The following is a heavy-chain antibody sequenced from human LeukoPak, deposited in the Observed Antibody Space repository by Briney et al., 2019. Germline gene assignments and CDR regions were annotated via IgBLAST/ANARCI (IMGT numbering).Heavy chain of an antibody. CDR2: ISYSGAGT. CDR3: AKDSIDITGTLDY. V-gene: IGHV3-23*01. D-gene: IGHD1-7*01. CDR1: GFTFSSYS. J-gene: IGHJ4*02. Sequence: GGSLRLSCAASGFTFSSYSMNWVRQAPGKGLEWLSSISYSGAGTYSADSVKGRFTISRDNSKNTLYLQMNSLRVEDTAVYYCAKDSIDITGTLDYWGQGTLVTVSS.